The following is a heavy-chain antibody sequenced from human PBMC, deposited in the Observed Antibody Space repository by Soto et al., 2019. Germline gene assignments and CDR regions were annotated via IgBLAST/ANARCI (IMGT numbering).Heavy chain of an antibody. D-gene: IGHD5-12*01. CDR3: ARGVVEATNLGSYYYYYGMDV. J-gene: IGHJ6*02. CDR1: GFTFSSYG. Sequence: QVQLVESGGGVVQPGRSLRLSCAASGFTFSSYGMHWVRQAPGKGLEWVAVIWYDGSNKYYADSVKGRFTISRDNSKNTLYLQMNSLRAEDTAVYYCARGVVEATNLGSYYYYYGMDVWGQGTTVTVSS. V-gene: IGHV3-33*01. CDR2: IWYDGSNK.